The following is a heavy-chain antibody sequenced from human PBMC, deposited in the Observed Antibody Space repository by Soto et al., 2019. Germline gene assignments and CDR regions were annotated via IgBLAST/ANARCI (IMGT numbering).Heavy chain of an antibody. J-gene: IGHJ4*02. CDR2: IFYSGST. Sequence: QVQLQESGPGLVKPSQTLSLICTVSGGSINSGGYYWNWIRQHPGKGLEWIGYIFYSGSTYYNPFLRSRGTISADTSENQFALNLSSVTAADTAVYFCARGYRQSGDSSSWVFAYWGQGTLVNVSS. CDR3: ARGYRQSGDSSSWVFAY. CDR1: GGSINSGGYY. D-gene: IGHD6-13*01. V-gene: IGHV4-31*03.